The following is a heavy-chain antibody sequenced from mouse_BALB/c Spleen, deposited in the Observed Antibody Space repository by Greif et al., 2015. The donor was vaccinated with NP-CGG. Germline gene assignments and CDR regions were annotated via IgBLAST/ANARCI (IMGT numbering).Heavy chain of an antibody. J-gene: IGHJ1*01. Sequence: QVQLQQPGAELVRPGSSVKISCKASGYAFSSYWMHWVKQRPGQGLEWIGQIYPGDGDTNYNGKFKGRATLTADKSSSTADMQLSSLTSEVSAVYFWAREDYGSRYFDVWGAGTTVTVSS. CDR1: GYAFSSYW. CDR3: AREDYGSRYFDV. V-gene: IGHV1-80*01. D-gene: IGHD1-1*01. CDR2: IYPGDGDT.